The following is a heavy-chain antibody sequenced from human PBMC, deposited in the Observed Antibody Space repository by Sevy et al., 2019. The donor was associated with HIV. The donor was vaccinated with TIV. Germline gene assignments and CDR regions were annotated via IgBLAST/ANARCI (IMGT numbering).Heavy chain of an antibody. J-gene: IGHJ4*02. D-gene: IGHD1-26*01. V-gene: IGHV3-48*02. CDR1: GFTFSSYS. CDR3: ARVGLRVGATAPFDY. Sequence: GGSLRLSCAASGFTFSSYSMNWVRQAPGKGLEWVSYISSSSSTIYYADSVKGRLTISRDNAKNSLYLQMNSLRDEDTAVYYCARVGLRVGATAPFDYWGQGTLVTVSS. CDR2: ISSSSSTI.